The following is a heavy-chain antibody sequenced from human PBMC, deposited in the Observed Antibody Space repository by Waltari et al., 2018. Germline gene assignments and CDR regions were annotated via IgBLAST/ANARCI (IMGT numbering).Heavy chain of an antibody. CDR3: AREGHEAYSSSSWFDP. V-gene: IGHV4-59*01. CDR1: GGSISSYY. Sequence: QVQLQESGPGLVKPSETLSLTCTVSGGSISSYYWSWIRPPPGKGLEWIGYIYYSGSTNYNPSLKSRVTISVDTSKNQFSLKLSSVTAADTAVYYCAREGHEAYSSSSWFDPWGQGTLVTVSS. CDR2: IYYSGST. J-gene: IGHJ5*02. D-gene: IGHD6-13*01.